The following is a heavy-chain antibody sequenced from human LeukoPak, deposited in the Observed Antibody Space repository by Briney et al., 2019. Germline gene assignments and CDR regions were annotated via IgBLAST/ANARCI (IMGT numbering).Heavy chain of an antibody. CDR2: ISAYNGNT. CDR1: LYTFTLYV. D-gene: IGHD3-16*02. J-gene: IGHJ4*02. CDR3: ARDIGGLGEFSLGY. V-gene: IGHV1-18*01. Sequence: ASVNGSSTASLYTFTLYVISWVRQAPAQEGEWMGWISAYNGNTNYAQKLQGRVTMTTDTSTSTAYMELRSLRSDDTAVYYCARDIGGLGEFSLGYWGQGTLVTVSS.